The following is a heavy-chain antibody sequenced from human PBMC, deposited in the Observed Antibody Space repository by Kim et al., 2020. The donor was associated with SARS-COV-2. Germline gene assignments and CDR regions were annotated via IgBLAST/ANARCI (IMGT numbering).Heavy chain of an antibody. J-gene: IGHJ4*02. D-gene: IGHD3-10*01. Sequence: GGSLRLSCAASGFTFSSYCMHWVRQVPGKGLVWVSYITDDGTTTAYADSVKGRFTISRDNAKNTLFLQMNSLRADDTAVYYCARGVIGSFYYWGQGTLVTVSS. CDR1: GFTFSSYC. CDR2: ITDDGTTT. V-gene: IGHV3-74*01. CDR3: ARGVIGSFYY.